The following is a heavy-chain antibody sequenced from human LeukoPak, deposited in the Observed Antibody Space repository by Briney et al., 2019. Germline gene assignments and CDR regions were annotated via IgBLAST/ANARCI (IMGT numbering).Heavy chain of an antibody. V-gene: IGHV3-9*01. Sequence: GGSLRLSCAASGFTFDDYAMHWVQQAPGKGLEWVSGISWKSDRIGYADSVKGRFTISRDNAKNSLYLQMNSLRAEDTALYYCAKSGIIQGYYFYYMDVWGKGTTVTISS. CDR1: GFTFDDYA. CDR3: AKSGIIQGYYFYYMDV. D-gene: IGHD5-18*01. J-gene: IGHJ6*03. CDR2: ISWKSDRI.